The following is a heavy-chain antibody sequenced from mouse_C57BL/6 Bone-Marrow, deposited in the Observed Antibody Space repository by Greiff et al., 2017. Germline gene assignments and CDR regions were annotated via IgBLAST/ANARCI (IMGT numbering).Heavy chain of an antibody. CDR2: IYPGDGDT. D-gene: IGHD2-5*01. J-gene: IGHJ4*01. CDR1: GYAFSSSW. CDR3: ARHWAYYSNYYAMDY. V-gene: IGHV1-82*01. Sequence: VQLQQSGPELVKPGASVKISCKASGYAFSSSWMNWVKQRPGQGLEWIGRIYPGDGDTNYNGKFKGKATLTADKSSSTAYMQLSSLTSEDSAVYFCARHWAYYSNYYAMDYWGQGTSVTVSS.